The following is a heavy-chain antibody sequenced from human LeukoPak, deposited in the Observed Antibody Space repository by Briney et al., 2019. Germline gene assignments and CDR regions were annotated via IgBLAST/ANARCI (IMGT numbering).Heavy chain of an antibody. V-gene: IGHV6-1*01. CDR2: TYYRSKWRN. Sequence: SQTLSLTCAISGDSVPSNSASWNWIRQSPSRGLEWLGRTYYRSKWRNDYAVSVKSRVTISPDTSKNQFSLQLNSVTPEDTAVYYCARGTGDSCKDWGLGTLVTVSS. J-gene: IGHJ4*02. D-gene: IGHD3-22*01. CDR3: ARGTGDSCKD. CDR1: GDSVPSNSAS.